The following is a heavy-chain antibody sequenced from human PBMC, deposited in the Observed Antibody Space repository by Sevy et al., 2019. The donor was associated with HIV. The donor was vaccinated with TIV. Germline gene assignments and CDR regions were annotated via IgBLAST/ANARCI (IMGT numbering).Heavy chain of an antibody. CDR2: ISHDGRNHK. Sequence: GGSLRLSCAASGFILGEYGMHWVRQAPGKGLEWVAVISHDGRNHKYNADFVKGRFTISRDNSKNMVYLQMNSLRVEDTAIYYCARDRGEILRSAFKSWGQGSLVTVSS. V-gene: IGHV3-33*08. D-gene: IGHD3-10*01. J-gene: IGHJ4*02. CDR1: GFILGEYG. CDR3: ARDRGEILRSAFKS.